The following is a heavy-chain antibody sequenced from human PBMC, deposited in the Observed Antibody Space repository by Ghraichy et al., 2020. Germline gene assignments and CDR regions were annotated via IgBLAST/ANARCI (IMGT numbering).Heavy chain of an antibody. D-gene: IGHD3-22*01. J-gene: IGHJ3*02. V-gene: IGHV1-2*04. CDR3: ARGSSTTMTKKDAFHI. Sequence: ASVKVSCRASGYTFTDYHIHWVRQAPGQGLESVGWINPNSGGTNYVQKFQGWVTMTRDTPTTTAYMELNRLTSDDTAMYYCARGSSTTMTKKDAFHIWGQGTMVTVSS. CDR2: INPNSGGT. CDR1: GYTFTDYH.